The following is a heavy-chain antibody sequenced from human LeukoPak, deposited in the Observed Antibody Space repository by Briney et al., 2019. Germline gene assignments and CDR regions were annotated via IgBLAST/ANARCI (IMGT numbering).Heavy chain of an antibody. CDR3: ARCPRRIAVAGTVWFDP. CDR2: MNPNSGNT. CDR1: GYTFTSYD. D-gene: IGHD6-19*01. Sequence: ASVKVSCKASGYTFTSYDINWVRQATGQGLEWMGWMNPNSGNTGYAQKFQGRVTITRNTSISTAYMELSSLRSEDTAVYYCARCPRRIAVAGTVWFDPWGQGTLVTVSS. J-gene: IGHJ5*02. V-gene: IGHV1-8*03.